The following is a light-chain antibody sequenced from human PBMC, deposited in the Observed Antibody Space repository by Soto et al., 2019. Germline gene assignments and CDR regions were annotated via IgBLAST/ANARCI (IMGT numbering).Light chain of an antibody. J-gene: IGKJ4*01. CDR3: QQYGSAPFT. V-gene: IGKV3-20*01. Sequence: VWTQSPGTLSLSPGQRATLSCRASQTVTTSQLTWFQQKPGQAPRLLIYAASIRAAGIPDRFSGSGSGTDFTLTISRLEPEDFAVYYCQQYGSAPFTFGGGTKVEIK. CDR1: QTVTTSQ. CDR2: AAS.